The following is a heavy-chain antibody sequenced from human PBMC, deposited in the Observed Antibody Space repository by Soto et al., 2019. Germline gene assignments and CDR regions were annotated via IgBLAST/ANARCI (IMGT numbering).Heavy chain of an antibody. CDR3: ARGWYSSSWYLD. Sequence: QVQLQQWGAGLLKPSETLSLTCAVYGGSFSGYYWSWIRQPPGKGLEWIGEINHSGSTNYNPSLKSRVTISVDTSKNQFSLKLSSVTAADTAVYYCARGWYSSSWYLDWGQGTLVTVSS. V-gene: IGHV4-34*01. J-gene: IGHJ4*02. CDR1: GGSFSGYY. D-gene: IGHD6-13*01. CDR2: INHSGST.